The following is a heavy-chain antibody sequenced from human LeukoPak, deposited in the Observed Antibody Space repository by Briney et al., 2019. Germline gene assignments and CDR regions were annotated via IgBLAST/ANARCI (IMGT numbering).Heavy chain of an antibody. J-gene: IGHJ4*02. D-gene: IGHD2-2*01. CDR2: IWYDGSNE. CDR1: GFTFSNYG. V-gene: IGHV3-30*02. Sequence: LGGSLRLSCAASGFTFSNYGMHWVRQAPGKGLEWVATIWYDGSNEYYVDSVKGRFTISRDNSKNTLYLQMNSLRAEDTAVYYCAKDAKQPSRHCSSTSCYGSPYFDYWGQGTLVTVSS. CDR3: AKDAKQPSRHCSSTSCYGSPYFDY.